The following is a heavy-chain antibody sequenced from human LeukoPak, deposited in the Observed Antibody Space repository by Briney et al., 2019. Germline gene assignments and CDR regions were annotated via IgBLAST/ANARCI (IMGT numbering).Heavy chain of an antibody. CDR2: INPNSGGT. V-gene: IGHV1-2*02. CDR3: ARTSLSTVTPDY. CDR1: GYTFTGYH. J-gene: IGHJ4*02. D-gene: IGHD4-17*01. Sequence: GASVKVSCKASGYTFTGYHIHWVRQAPGQGLEWMGWINPNSGGTNYAQKFQGRVTMTRDTSISTAYMELSRLRSDDTAVYYCARTSLSTVTPDYWGQGTLVTVSS.